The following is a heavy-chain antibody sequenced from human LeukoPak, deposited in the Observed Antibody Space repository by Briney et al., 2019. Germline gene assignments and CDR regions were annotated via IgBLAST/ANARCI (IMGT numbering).Heavy chain of an antibody. CDR3: ARDLIVGATIYYYYYMDV. CDR2: ISSSSSTI. V-gene: IGHV3-48*01. J-gene: IGHJ6*03. CDR1: GFTFSSYS. Sequence: PGGSLRLSCAASGFTFSSYSMNWVRQAPGKGLEWVSYISSSSSTIYYADSVKGRFTISRDNAKNSLYLQMNSLRAEDTAVYYCARDLIVGATIYYYYYMDVWGKGTTVTVSS. D-gene: IGHD1-26*01.